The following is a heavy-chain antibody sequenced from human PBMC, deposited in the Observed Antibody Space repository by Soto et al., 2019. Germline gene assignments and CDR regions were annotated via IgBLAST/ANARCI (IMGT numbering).Heavy chain of an antibody. CDR3: ARDRTHLAAAGTGWLGMDV. Sequence: GGSLRISCAASGLSFSSYGVHWARQAPGKGLEWVAVIWYDGSNKYYADSVKGRFTISRDNSKNTLYLQMNSLRAEDTAVYYCARDRTHLAAAGTGWLGMDVWGQGTTVTVSS. CDR2: IWYDGSNK. J-gene: IGHJ6*02. CDR1: GLSFSSYG. V-gene: IGHV3-33*01. D-gene: IGHD6-13*01.